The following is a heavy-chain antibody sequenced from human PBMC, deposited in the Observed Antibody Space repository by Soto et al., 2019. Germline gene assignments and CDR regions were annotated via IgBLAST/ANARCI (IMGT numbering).Heavy chain of an antibody. CDR3: AKVYDFWSGHFDY. CDR1: GFTFSSYS. V-gene: IGHV3-23*01. J-gene: IGHJ4*02. Sequence: GGSLRLSCAASGFTFSSYSMSWVRQAPGKGLEWVSAISGSGGSTYYADSVKGRFTISRDNSKNTLYLQMNSLRAEDTAVYYCAKVYDFWSGHFDYWGQGTLVTVSS. D-gene: IGHD3-3*01. CDR2: ISGSGGST.